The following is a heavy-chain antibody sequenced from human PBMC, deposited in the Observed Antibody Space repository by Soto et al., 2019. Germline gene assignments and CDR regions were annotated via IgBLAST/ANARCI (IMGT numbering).Heavy chain of an antibody. CDR3: ARGWFGPDV. J-gene: IGHJ6*03. CDR1: EFTFSGRS. V-gene: IGHV3-74*01. D-gene: IGHD3-10*01. Sequence: EVQLVESGGGLVQPGGSLRLSCAASEFTFSGRSVHWVRQAPGKGLVWVSGIDKVGTGSTYADSVKGRFTSCRDNAKNTVYLQMNSLRVEDTAVYYCARGWFGPDVWGKGTTVAVSS. CDR2: IDKVGTGS.